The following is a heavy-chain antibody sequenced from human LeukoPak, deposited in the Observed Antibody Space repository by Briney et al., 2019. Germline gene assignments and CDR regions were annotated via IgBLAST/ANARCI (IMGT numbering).Heavy chain of an antibody. V-gene: IGHV1-69*10. J-gene: IGHJ4*02. CDR2: IIPILGIA. CDR1: GGTFSSYA. Sequence: SVKVSCKASGGTFSSYAISWVRQAPGQGLEWMGGIIPILGIANYAQKFQGRVTITADKSTSTAYMELSSLRSEDTAVYYCAAAGYCSGGSCSDFDYWGQGTLVTVSS. CDR3: AAAGYCSGGSCSDFDY. D-gene: IGHD2-15*01.